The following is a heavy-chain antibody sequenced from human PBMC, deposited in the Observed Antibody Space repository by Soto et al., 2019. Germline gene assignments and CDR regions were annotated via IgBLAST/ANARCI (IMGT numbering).Heavy chain of an antibody. J-gene: IGHJ6*01. V-gene: IGHV3-48*03. Sequence: EVQLLESGGGLVQPGGSLRLSCAASGFTFSSYAMSWVRQAPGTGLVWISYISGSGSTIYYADSVKGLFTMSRDNAKNSLYLQRDSLRAEDTAVYYCAREHYDFWSGKSYCMDVWGQGTTVTVSS. CDR3: AREHYDFWSGKSYCMDV. CDR1: GFTFSSYA. CDR2: ISGSGSTI. D-gene: IGHD3-3*01.